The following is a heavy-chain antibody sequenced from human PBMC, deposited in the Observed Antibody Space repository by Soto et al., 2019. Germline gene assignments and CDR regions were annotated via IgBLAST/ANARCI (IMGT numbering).Heavy chain of an antibody. J-gene: IGHJ6*02. D-gene: IGHD1-20*01. CDR2: ISYDGGDK. CDR1: GFTFSSYG. V-gene: IGHV3-30*18. Sequence: PGESLKISCAASGFTFSSYGMHWVRQAPGKGLQWVAVISYDGGDKYYADSVKGRFTIPRDNSKNTLSLQMNSLRAEDTAVYYCAKDDRNNWNQPYNYGMDVWGQGTTVTVSS. CDR3: AKDDRNNWNQPYNYGMDV.